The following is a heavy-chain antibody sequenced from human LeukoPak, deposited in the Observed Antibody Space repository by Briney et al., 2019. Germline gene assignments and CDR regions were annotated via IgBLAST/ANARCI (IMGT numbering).Heavy chain of an antibody. CDR3: ARIFRLWIMDHSSSNTVMIDY. CDR2: IYSGGST. CDR1: GFTVSSNY. J-gene: IGHJ4*02. Sequence: GGSLRLSCAASGFTVSSNYMSWVRQAPGKGLEWVSVIYSGGSTYYADSVKGRFTISRDNSKNTLYLQMNSLRAEDTAVYYCARIFRLWIMDHSSSNTVMIDYWGQGTLVTVSS. V-gene: IGHV3-53*01. D-gene: IGHD4-11*01.